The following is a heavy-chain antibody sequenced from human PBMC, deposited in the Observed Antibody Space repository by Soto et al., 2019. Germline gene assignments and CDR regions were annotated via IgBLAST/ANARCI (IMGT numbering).Heavy chain of an antibody. D-gene: IGHD6-13*01. CDR2: INPNSGGT. V-gene: IGHV1-2*02. CDR1: GYTFTGYY. Sequence: ASVKVSCKASGYTFTGYYMHWVRQAPGQGLEWMGWINPNSGGTNYAQKFQGRVTMTRDTSISTAYMELSRLRSDDTAVYYCARDPSVIAAALFSGMDVWGQGTTVTVSS. CDR3: ARDPSVIAAALFSGMDV. J-gene: IGHJ6*02.